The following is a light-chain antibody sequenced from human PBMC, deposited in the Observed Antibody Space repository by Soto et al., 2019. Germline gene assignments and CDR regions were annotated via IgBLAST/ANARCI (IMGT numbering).Light chain of an antibody. CDR2: DAS. V-gene: IGKV1-5*01. J-gene: IGKJ2*01. Sequence: DIQMTQSPSTLSASVGDRVTITCRASQSISSWLAWYQQKPGKAPKLLIYDASSLESGVPSRFSGSGSGTEFTLTISSLQPEDFASYYCQQSYRIPYTFGQGTKLEI. CDR3: QQSYRIPYT. CDR1: QSISSW.